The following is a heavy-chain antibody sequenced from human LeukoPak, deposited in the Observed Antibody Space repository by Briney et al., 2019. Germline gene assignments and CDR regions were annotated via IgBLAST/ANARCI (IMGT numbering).Heavy chain of an antibody. CDR3: ARDAGLSSSWSNWFDT. Sequence: PSETLSLTCTVSGGSISSYYWSWIRQPPGKGLEWIGYIYYSGSTNYNPSLKSRVTISVDTSKNQFSLKLSSVTAADTAVYYCARDAGLSSSWSNWFDTWGQGTLVTVSS. V-gene: IGHV4-59*01. CDR2: IYYSGST. CDR1: GGSISSYY. D-gene: IGHD6-13*01. J-gene: IGHJ5*02.